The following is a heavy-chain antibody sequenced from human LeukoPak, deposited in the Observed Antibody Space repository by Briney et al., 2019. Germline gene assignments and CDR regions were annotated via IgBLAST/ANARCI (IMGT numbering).Heavy chain of an antibody. CDR3: ATHLRFLEWLLGY. D-gene: IGHD3-3*01. V-gene: IGHV1-24*01. CDR1: GGTFSSYA. J-gene: IGHJ4*02. CDR2: FDPEDGET. Sequence: GASVKVSCKASGGTFSSYAISWVRQAPGKGLEWMGGFDPEDGETIYAQKFQGRVTMTEDTSTDTAYMELSSLRSEDTAVYYCATHLRFLEWLLGYWGQGTLVTVSS.